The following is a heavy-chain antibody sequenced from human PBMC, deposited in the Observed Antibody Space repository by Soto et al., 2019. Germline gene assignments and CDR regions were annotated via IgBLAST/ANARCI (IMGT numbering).Heavy chain of an antibody. Sequence: QVQLVQSGAEVKKPGSSVKVSCKLSGGTFSTCALTWVRQAPGQGLEWMGGIIPVFGTAHYAQKFQGRATISADESTRTAYMELNSLISEATAVYFCARALEEYYYDSSGYYSGYWGQGTLVTVSS. J-gene: IGHJ4*02. CDR2: IIPVFGTA. CDR1: GGTFSTCA. CDR3: ARALEEYYYDSSGYYSGY. D-gene: IGHD3-22*01. V-gene: IGHV1-69*12.